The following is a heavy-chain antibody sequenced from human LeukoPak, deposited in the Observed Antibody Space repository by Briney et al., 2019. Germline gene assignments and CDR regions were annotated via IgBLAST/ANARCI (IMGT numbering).Heavy chain of an antibody. V-gene: IGHV3-9*01. J-gene: IGHJ4*02. CDR2: ISWNSGSI. Sequence: GGSLRLSCAASGFTFDDYAMHWVRQAPGKGLEWVSGISWNSGSIGYADSVKGRFTISRDNAKNSLYLQMNSLRAEDTALYYCAKDIGASGCSGGSCPYDYGDNERYFDYWGQGTLVTVSS. D-gene: IGHD2-15*01. CDR1: GFTFDDYA. CDR3: AKDIGASGCSGGSCPYDYGDNERYFDY.